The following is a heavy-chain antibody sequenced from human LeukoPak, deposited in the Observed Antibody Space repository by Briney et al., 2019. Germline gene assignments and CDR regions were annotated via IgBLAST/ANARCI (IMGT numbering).Heavy chain of an antibody. CDR2: INPSGGST. CDR3: ARDRCSGGSCYSANWYFDL. Sequence: ASVKVSCKASGYTFTSYYMHWVRQAPGHGLEWMGIINPSGGSTSYAQKFQGRVTMTRDTSTRTVYMELSSLRSEDTAVYYCARDRCSGGSCYSANWYFDLWGRGTLVTVSS. D-gene: IGHD2-15*01. V-gene: IGHV1-46*01. J-gene: IGHJ2*01. CDR1: GYTFTSYY.